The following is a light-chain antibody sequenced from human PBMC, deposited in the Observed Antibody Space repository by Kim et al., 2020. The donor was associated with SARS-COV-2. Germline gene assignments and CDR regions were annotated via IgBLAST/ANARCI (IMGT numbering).Light chain of an antibody. Sequence: SVGDRFTSTCRASQSISSYLNWYQQKPGKAPKFLIYAASSLQSGVPPRFSGSGSGTDFTLTISSLQPEDFATYYCQQSYSTPPMYTFGQGTKLEI. V-gene: IGKV1-39*01. J-gene: IGKJ2*01. CDR2: AAS. CDR1: QSISSY. CDR3: QQSYSTPPMYT.